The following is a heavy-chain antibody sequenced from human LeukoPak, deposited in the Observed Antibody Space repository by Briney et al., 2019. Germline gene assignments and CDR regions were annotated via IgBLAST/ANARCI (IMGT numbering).Heavy chain of an antibody. CDR1: GFTFSSYS. Sequence: GGSLRLSCAASGFTFSSYSMNWVRQAPGKGLEWVSSISSSSSYIYYADSVKGRFTISRDNAKNSLYLQMNSLRAEDTAVYYCARVSPYCGGDCWGDAFDIWGQGTMVTVSS. D-gene: IGHD2-21*02. J-gene: IGHJ3*02. V-gene: IGHV3-21*01. CDR3: ARVSPYCGGDCWGDAFDI. CDR2: ISSSSSYI.